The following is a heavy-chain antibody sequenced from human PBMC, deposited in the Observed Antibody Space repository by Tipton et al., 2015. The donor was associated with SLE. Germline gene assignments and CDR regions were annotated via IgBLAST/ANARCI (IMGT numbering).Heavy chain of an antibody. Sequence: TLSLTCAVYGVSFSGYSWSWIRQPPGQGLEWIGEISHSGSTNYNPSLKSRVTISVDASKNQFSLNLSSVSAADTAMYYCARSEVERGGYDYWGQGTLVTVSS. J-gene: IGHJ4*02. D-gene: IGHD1-1*01. CDR2: ISHSGST. CDR1: GVSFSGYS. CDR3: ARSEVERGGYDY. V-gene: IGHV4-34*01.